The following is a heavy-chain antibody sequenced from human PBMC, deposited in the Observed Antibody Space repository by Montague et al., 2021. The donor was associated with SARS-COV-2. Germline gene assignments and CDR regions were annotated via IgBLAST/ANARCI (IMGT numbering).Heavy chain of an antibody. CDR1: GDSISTYY. CDR3: ARGGVTYYYDTSGYVNAFDT. Sequence: SETLSLTCTVSGDSISTYYWSWIRQPPGKGLEWIGYIYYNGYTNYNPSLKSRVTISVDTSKNQFSLRLSSVTAADTAVYFCARGGVTYYYDTSGYVNAFDTWGQGTMVTVSS. CDR2: IYYNGYT. D-gene: IGHD3-22*01. J-gene: IGHJ3*02. V-gene: IGHV4-59*01.